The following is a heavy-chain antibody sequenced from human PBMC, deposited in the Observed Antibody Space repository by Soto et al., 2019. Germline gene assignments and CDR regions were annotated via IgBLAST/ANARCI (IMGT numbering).Heavy chain of an antibody. D-gene: IGHD3-16*02. Sequence: ASVKVSCKASGYTFTSYYMHWVRQAPGQGLEWMGIINPSGGSTSYAQKFQGRVTMTRDTSTSTVYMELSSLRSEDTAVYYCARSYYDYIWGSYRLPYYFDYWGQGTLVTVSS. V-gene: IGHV1-46*03. CDR2: INPSGGST. CDR3: ARSYYDYIWGSYRLPYYFDY. J-gene: IGHJ4*02. CDR1: GYTFTSYY.